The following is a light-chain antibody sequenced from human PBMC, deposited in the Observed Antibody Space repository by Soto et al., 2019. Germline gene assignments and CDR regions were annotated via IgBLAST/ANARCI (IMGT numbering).Light chain of an antibody. CDR1: QSVSST. V-gene: IGKV3-15*01. Sequence: EILIPQSPAPLSVSPGERATLSCRASQSVSSTLAWYQQKPGQAPRLLIYGASTRATGIPARFSGSGSGTEFTLTISSLQSEDFAVYYCQQYNNWPRTFGQGTKVDIK. J-gene: IGKJ1*01. CDR3: QQYNNWPRT. CDR2: GAS.